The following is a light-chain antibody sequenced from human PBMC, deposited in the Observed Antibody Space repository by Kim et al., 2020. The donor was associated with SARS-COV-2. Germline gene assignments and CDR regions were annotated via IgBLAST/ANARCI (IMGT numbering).Light chain of an antibody. CDR2: GAS. V-gene: IGKV3-15*01. Sequence: SPGERATLSCRASQSVSSNLAWYQQKPGQAPRLLIYGASTRATGIPARFSGSGSGTEFTLTLSSLQSEDFAVYYCQQYNNWPPWTFGQGTKVEIK. CDR1: QSVSSN. CDR3: QQYNNWPPWT. J-gene: IGKJ1*01.